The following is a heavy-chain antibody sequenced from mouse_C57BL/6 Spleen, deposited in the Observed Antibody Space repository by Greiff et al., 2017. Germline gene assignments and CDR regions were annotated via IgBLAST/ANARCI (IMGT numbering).Heavy chain of an antibody. CDR1: GFTFSSYG. V-gene: IGHV5-6*01. Sequence: EVKLVESGGDLVKPGGSLKLSCAASGFTFSSYGMSWVRQTPDKRLEWVATIRSGGSYTYYPDSVKGRFTISRDNAKNTLYLQMSSLKSEDTAMYYCARHGGLRRDWYFDFWGTGTTVTVSS. J-gene: IGHJ1*03. CDR2: IRSGGSYT. D-gene: IGHD2-4*01. CDR3: ARHGGLRRDWYFDF.